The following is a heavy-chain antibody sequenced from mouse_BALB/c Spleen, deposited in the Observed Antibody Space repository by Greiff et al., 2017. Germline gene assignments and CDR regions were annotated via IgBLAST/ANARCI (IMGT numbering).Heavy chain of an antibody. CDR3: ARRTTATPPFAY. D-gene: IGHD1-2*01. Sequence: VQLVESGAELVKPGASVKLSCKTSGYTFTSYWIQWVKQRPGQGLGWIGEIFPGTGTTYYNEKFKGKATLTIDTSSSTAYMQLSSLTSEDSAVYFCARRTTATPPFAYWGQGTLVTVSA. CDR1: GYTFTSYW. V-gene: IGHV1S132*01. J-gene: IGHJ3*01. CDR2: IFPGTGTT.